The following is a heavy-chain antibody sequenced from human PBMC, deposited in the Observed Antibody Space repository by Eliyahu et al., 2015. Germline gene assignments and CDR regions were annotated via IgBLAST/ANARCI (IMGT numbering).Heavy chain of an antibody. CDR1: GFXFSSXW. D-gene: IGHD6-19*01. Sequence: EVQLVESGGGLVXPGGSLXLSCAXSGFXFSSXWLXWVRQAPGKGLEWVSSISSSSSYIYYADSVKGRFTISRDNAKNSLYLQMNSLRAEDTAVYYCARDLEQWLVRPGRPFDYWGQGTLVTVSS. CDR2: ISSSSSYI. CDR3: ARDLEQWLVRPGRPFDY. V-gene: IGHV3-21*01. J-gene: IGHJ4*02.